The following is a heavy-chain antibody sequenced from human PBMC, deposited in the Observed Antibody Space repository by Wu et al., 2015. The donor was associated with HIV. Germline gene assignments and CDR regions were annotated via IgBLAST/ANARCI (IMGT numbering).Heavy chain of an antibody. D-gene: IGHD3-10*01. CDR1: GGTFSSYA. CDR3: VRPSVWYGESPHTFDV. CDR2: IIPIFGTA. J-gene: IGHJ3*01. Sequence: QVQLVQSGAEVKKPGSSVKVSCKASGGTFSSYAISWVRQAPGQGLEWMGGIIPIFGTANYAQRFQGRVTITADEASHTVYLEVSRLRSEDTAVYYCVRPSVWYGESPHTFDVWGQGTMVTVSS. V-gene: IGHV1-69*12.